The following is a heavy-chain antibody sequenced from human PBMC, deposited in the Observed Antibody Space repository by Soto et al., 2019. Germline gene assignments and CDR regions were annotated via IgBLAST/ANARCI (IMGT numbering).Heavy chain of an antibody. CDR1: GFSFGSYS. Sequence: FLRLSCEASGFSFGSYSMNWVRQAPGKGLEWVSFISGRGTTTYYADSVKGRFTVSRDNAKNSLSLEVNSLRDEDTAVYYCARLGYCSSATCKYSFYYYGMDVWGQGTTVTVSS. D-gene: IGHD2-2*01. CDR2: ISGRGTTT. V-gene: IGHV3-48*02. J-gene: IGHJ6*02. CDR3: ARLGYCSSATCKYSFYYYGMDV.